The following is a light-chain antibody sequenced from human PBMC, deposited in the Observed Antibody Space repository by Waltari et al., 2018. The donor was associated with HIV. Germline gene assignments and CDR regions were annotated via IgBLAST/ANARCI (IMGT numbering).Light chain of an antibody. J-gene: IGLJ3*02. CDR3: GARDSSGKYGL. V-gene: IGLV3-19*01. CDR2: GRD. Sequence: SSELTQDPAVSVALGQTVRITCQGDSLTTYYASWYQQKPGQAPELVLHGRDNRPSGIPDRVSGSSSGNTASLTITGAQAEDEADYYCGARDSSGKYGLFGGGTKLTVL. CDR1: SLTTYY.